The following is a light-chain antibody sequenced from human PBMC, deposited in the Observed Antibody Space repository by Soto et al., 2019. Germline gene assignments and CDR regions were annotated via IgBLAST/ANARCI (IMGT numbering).Light chain of an antibody. Sequence: ENVLTQSPGTLSLSPGERATLSCRASESVSSNYLAWYQQKPGQAPRLLIYGASSRATGIPDRFSGGGSGTDFTLTISRVEPEDSAVYHCQQYVTSPWTFGQGTKVEIK. CDR2: GAS. CDR3: QQYVTSPWT. V-gene: IGKV3-20*01. CDR1: ESVSSNY. J-gene: IGKJ1*01.